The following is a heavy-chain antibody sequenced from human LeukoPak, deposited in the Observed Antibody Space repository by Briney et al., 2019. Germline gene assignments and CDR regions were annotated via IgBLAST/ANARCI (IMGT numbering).Heavy chain of an antibody. CDR3: ARAVTMVRGVIPFAFDI. D-gene: IGHD3-10*01. J-gene: IGHJ3*02. V-gene: IGHV4-34*01. Sequence: SETLSLTCAVYGGSFSGYYWSWIRQPPGKGLEWIGEINHSGSTYYNPSLKSRVTISVDRSKNQFSLKLSSVTAADTAVYYCARAVTMVRGVIPFAFDIWGQGTMVTVSS. CDR1: GGSFSGYY. CDR2: INHSGST.